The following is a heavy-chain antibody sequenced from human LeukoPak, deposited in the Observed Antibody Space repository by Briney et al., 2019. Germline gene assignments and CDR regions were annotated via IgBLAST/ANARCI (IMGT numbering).Heavy chain of an antibody. CDR2: ISYDGSNK. J-gene: IGHJ4*02. CDR1: GFTFSSYA. CDR3: ARDPSDILTGYYKEYVPYYFDY. D-gene: IGHD3-9*01. V-gene: IGHV3-30*04. Sequence: GRSLRLSCAASGFTFSSYAMHWVRQAPGKGLEWVAVISYDGSNKYYADSVKGRFTISRDNSKNTLYLQMNSLRAEDTAVYYCARDPSDILTGYYKEYVPYYFDYWGQGTLVTVSS.